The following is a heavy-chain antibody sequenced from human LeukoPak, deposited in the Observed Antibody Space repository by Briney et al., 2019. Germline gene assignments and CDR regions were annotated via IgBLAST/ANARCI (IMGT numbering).Heavy chain of an antibody. CDR1: GFTFSSYA. D-gene: IGHD3-22*01. J-gene: IGHJ4*02. CDR3: ARDLYDSSGYYYVGAFDY. Sequence: GGSLRLSCAASGFTFSSYAMHWVRQAPGKGLEWVAVISYDGSNKYYTDSVKGRFTISRDNSKNTLYLQMNSLRAEDTAVYYCARDLYDSSGYYYVGAFDYWGQGTLVAVSS. CDR2: ISYDGSNK. V-gene: IGHV3-30-3*01.